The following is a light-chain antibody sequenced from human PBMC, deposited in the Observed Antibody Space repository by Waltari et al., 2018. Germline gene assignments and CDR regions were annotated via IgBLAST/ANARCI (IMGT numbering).Light chain of an antibody. CDR1: QSVEGY. CDR3: QQSATIPNT. Sequence: DIQMTQSPPSLSASVGDRVTITCRASQSVEGYLNWYQQRPGSAPTLMIYSASALQRGVSSRFSGSDFGTEFSLTINGLQPEDFATYFCQQSATIPNTFGQGTRVQI. J-gene: IGKJ2*01. CDR2: SAS. V-gene: IGKV1-39*01.